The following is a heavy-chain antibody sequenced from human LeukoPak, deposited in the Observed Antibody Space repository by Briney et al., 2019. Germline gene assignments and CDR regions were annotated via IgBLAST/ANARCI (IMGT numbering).Heavy chain of an antibody. Sequence: GGSLRLSCAASGLTVSSNYMSWVRQAPGKGLEWVSVIYSGGSTYHADSVKGRFTISRDNSNNTLYLQMNSLRAEDTAVYYCARNGLDAVGELVFDYWGQGTLVIVSS. J-gene: IGHJ4*02. CDR1: GLTVSSNY. CDR3: ARNGLDAVGELVFDY. V-gene: IGHV3-53*01. D-gene: IGHD3-10*01. CDR2: IYSGGST.